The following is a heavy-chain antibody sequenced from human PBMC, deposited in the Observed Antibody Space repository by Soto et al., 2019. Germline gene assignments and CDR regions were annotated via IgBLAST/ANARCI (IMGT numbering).Heavy chain of an antibody. CDR1: GGSISSYY. V-gene: IGHV4-59*12. J-gene: IGHJ3*02. D-gene: IGHD3-10*01. CDR2: IYYSRST. CDR3: ARLHMVRGILGPFDT. Sequence: SETLSLSCTVSGGSISSYYWRWIRQPPGKGLEWIGYIYYSRSTNYNPSLKSRVTISVDTSKNQFSLKLSSVTAADTAVYYCARLHMVRGILGPFDTWGQWRMVT.